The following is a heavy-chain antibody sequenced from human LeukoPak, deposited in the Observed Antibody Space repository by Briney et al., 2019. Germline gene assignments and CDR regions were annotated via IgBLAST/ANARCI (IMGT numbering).Heavy chain of an antibody. CDR2: IYPGDSDT. Sequence: GESLKISCRGSGYSFTSYWIGWVRQMPGKGLEWMGIIYPGDSDTRYSPSFQGQVTISADKSISTAYLQWSSLKASDTAVYYCARGRRFGELSHPTYYFDYWGQGTQVTVSS. CDR3: ARGRRFGELSHPTYYFDY. J-gene: IGHJ4*02. CDR1: GYSFTSYW. V-gene: IGHV5-51*01. D-gene: IGHD3-10*01.